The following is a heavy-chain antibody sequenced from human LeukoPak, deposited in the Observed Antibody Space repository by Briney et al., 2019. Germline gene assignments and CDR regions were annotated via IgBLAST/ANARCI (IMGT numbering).Heavy chain of an antibody. D-gene: IGHD3-3*01. CDR3: ARGEAFGRIPDAGFDI. Sequence: PGGSLRLSCAASGFTFSNYCVNWVRQAPGKGREWGANIKEDGSEKYYVDSVKGRFTISRDNAKNSLYLQMNSLSADDTAVSYCARGEAFGRIPDAGFDIWGQGTMVTVSS. V-gene: IGHV3-7*01. CDR1: GFTFSNYC. CDR2: IKEDGSEK. J-gene: IGHJ3*02.